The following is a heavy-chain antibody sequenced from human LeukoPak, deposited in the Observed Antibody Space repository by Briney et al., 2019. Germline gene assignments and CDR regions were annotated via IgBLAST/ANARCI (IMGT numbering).Heavy chain of an antibody. V-gene: IGHV3-23*01. Sequence: GGSLRLSCAASGFTFSTNGMTWVRQAPGKGLEWVSSISGSGGDTYYADSVKGRFTISRDNSKNTLYLQMNSLRAEDTAVYYCARERLDDYGDSSFDYWGQGTLVTVSS. CDR2: ISGSGGDT. CDR1: GFTFSTNG. CDR3: ARERLDDYGDSSFDY. J-gene: IGHJ4*02. D-gene: IGHD4-17*01.